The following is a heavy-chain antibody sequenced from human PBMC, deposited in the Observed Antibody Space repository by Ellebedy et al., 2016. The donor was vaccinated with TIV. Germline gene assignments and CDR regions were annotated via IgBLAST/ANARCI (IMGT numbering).Heavy chain of an antibody. V-gene: IGHV1-69*13. Sequence: AASVKVSCKVSGVTFNNYALNWVRQAPGQGLEWMGGIIPIFRTPNYAQRFQGRVTITADESTSTVYMELSSLRSEDTAVYYCARDTYGLGSYANWGQGTPVTVSS. CDR2: IIPIFRTP. D-gene: IGHD3-10*01. J-gene: IGHJ4*02. CDR1: GVTFNNYA. CDR3: ARDTYGLGSYAN.